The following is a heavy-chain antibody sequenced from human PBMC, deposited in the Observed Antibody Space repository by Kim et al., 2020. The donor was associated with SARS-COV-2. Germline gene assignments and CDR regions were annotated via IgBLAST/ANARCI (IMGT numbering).Heavy chain of an antibody. D-gene: IGHD6-13*01. Sequence: GGSLRLSCAASGFTFSSYAMFWVRQAPGKGLEWVSTVCADGDSTYHADSVRGRFIISRDNSKNTLYLEMNSLRPDDTAAYYCAKDGAAGALEYWGQGTL. V-gene: IGHV3-23*01. CDR3: AKDGAAGALEY. CDR1: GFTFSSYA. J-gene: IGHJ4*02. CDR2: VCADGDST.